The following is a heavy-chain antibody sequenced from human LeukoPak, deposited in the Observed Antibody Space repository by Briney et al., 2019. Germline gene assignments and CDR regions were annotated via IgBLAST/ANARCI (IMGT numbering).Heavy chain of an antibody. CDR1: GFTFSNSW. Sequence: GGSLRLSCAASGFTFSNSWMSWVRQAPGKGLEWVANIKQDGSEKYYVDSVKGRFTISRDNAKNSLYLQMNSLRAEDTAVYYCARDLYRIVVVPHYFDYWGQGALVTVSS. J-gene: IGHJ4*02. CDR3: ARDLYRIVVVPHYFDY. CDR2: IKQDGSEK. V-gene: IGHV3-7*01. D-gene: IGHD3-22*01.